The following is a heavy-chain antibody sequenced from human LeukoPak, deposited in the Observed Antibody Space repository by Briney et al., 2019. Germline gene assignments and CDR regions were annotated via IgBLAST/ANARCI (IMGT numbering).Heavy chain of an antibody. V-gene: IGHV1-2*02. CDR3: ARVRVVIAARLRRPDL. CDR2: INPNSGGT. CDR1: GYTFTGYY. J-gene: IGHJ2*01. Sequence: ASVKGSCKASGYTFTGYYMHWVRQAPGQGLEWMGGINPNSGGTNYAQKFQGRVTMTRDTSISTAYMELSRLRSDDPAVYYCARVRVVIAARLRRPDLWGRGTLVTISS. D-gene: IGHD6-6*01.